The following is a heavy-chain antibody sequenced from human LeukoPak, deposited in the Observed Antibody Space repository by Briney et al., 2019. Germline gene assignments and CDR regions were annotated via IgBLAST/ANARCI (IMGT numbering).Heavy chain of an antibody. D-gene: IGHD3-10*01. CDR2: ISWDSGTI. Sequence: PGGSLRLSCAASGFTFYEYAMHWVRQAPGKGLEWVSGISWDSGTIRYADSVKGRFTTSRDNATNSLYLQMNNLRVEDTALYYCAKADYYGSGSPLFGFDYWGQGTLVTVSS. CDR1: GFTFYEYA. V-gene: IGHV3-9*01. J-gene: IGHJ4*02. CDR3: AKADYYGSGSPLFGFDY.